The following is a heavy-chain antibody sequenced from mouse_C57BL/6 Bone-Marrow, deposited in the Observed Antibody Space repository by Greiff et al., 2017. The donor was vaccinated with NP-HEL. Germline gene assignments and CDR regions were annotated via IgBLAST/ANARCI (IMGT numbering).Heavy chain of an antibody. Sequence: QVQLKQPGAELVKPGASVTLSCKASGYTFTSYWMHWVKQRPGQGLEWIGMIHPNSGSTNYNEKFKSKATLTVDKSSSTAYMQLSSLTSEDSAGYYCAKGVYEYDIWMEYWGQGKSVTVSS. D-gene: IGHD2-4*01. CDR2: IHPNSGST. V-gene: IGHV1-64*01. CDR1: GYTFTSYW. J-gene: IGHJ4*01. CDR3: AKGVYEYDIWMEY.